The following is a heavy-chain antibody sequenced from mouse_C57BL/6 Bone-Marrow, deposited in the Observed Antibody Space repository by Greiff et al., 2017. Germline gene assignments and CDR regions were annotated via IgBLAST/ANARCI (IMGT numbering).Heavy chain of an antibody. V-gene: IGHV1-54*01. J-gene: IGHJ4*01. CDR3: ARGIYYYGSSYDHYYAMDY. Sequence: LVESGAELVRPGTSVKVSCKASGYAFTNYLIEWVKQRPGQGLEWIGVINPGSGGTNYNEKFKGKATLTADKSSSTAYMQLSSLTSEDSAVYFCARGIYYYGSSYDHYYAMDYWGQGTSVTVSS. D-gene: IGHD1-1*01. CDR1: GYAFTNYL. CDR2: INPGSGGT.